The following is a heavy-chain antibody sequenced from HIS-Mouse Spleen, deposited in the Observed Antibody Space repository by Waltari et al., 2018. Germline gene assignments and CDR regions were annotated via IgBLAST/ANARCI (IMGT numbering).Heavy chain of an antibody. CDR3: AREIPYSSSWYDWYFDL. V-gene: IGHV4-39*07. J-gene: IGHJ2*01. Sequence: QLQLQESGPGLVKPSETLSLTCTVSGGSIIRRRYYWGWIRQPPGKGLEWIGSIYYSGSTYYNPSLKSRVTISVDTSKNQFSLKLSSVTAADTAVYYCAREIPYSSSWYDWYFDLWGRGTLVTVSS. CDR1: GGSIIRRRYY. CDR2: IYYSGST. D-gene: IGHD6-13*01.